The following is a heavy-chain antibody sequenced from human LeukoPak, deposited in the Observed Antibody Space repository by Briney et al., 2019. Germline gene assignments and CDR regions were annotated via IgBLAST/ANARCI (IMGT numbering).Heavy chain of an antibody. CDR3: ARDRREIKLWPREYYYYYMDV. CDR2: IKQDGSEK. D-gene: IGHD5-18*01. J-gene: IGHJ6*03. Sequence: GGSLRLSCAASGFTFSSYWMSRVGQAPGKGLEWVANIKQDGSEKYYVDSVKGRFTISRDNAKNSLNLQMNSLRAEDTAVYYCARDRREIKLWPREYYYYYMDVWGKGTTVTISS. CDR1: GFTFSSYW. V-gene: IGHV3-7*01.